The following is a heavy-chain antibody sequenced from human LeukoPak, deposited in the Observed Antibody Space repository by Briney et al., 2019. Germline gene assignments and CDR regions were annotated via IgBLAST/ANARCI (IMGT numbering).Heavy chain of an antibody. CDR2: IYTSGST. D-gene: IGHD1-14*01. CDR1: GGSISSGSYY. V-gene: IGHV4-61*02. J-gene: IGHJ4*02. CDR3: ARGGITKGPFDY. Sequence: SQTLSLTCTVSGGSISSGSYYWSWIRQPAGKGLEWIGRIYTSGSTNYNPSLKSRVTISVDTSKNQFSLKLSSVTAADTAVYYCARGGITKGPFDYWGQGTLVTVSS.